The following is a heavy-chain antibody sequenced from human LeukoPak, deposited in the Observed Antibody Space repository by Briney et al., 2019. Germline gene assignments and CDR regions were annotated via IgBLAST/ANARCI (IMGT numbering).Heavy chain of an antibody. CDR3: ARVGSSADRYYFDY. CDR2: ISAYNGNT. Sequence: ASVKVSCKASGYTFTSYGISWVRQAPGQGLEWMGWISAYNGNTNYAQKLQGRVTMTTDTSTSTAYMELRSLRSDDTAVCYCARVGSSADRYYFDYWGQGTLVTVSS. CDR1: GYTFTSYG. D-gene: IGHD6-25*01. V-gene: IGHV1-18*01. J-gene: IGHJ4*02.